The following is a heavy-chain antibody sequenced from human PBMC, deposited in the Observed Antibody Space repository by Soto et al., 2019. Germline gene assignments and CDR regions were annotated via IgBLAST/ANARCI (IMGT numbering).Heavy chain of an antibody. CDR2: IYYSGST. D-gene: IGHD3-10*01. J-gene: IGHJ5*02. CDR3: ARQRGKAGFDP. V-gene: IGHV4-39*01. CDR1: GGSISSSSYY. Sequence: QLQLQESGPGLVKPSETLSLTCTVSGGSISSSSYYWGWIRQPPGKGLEWIGSIYYSGSTYYNPSLKSRVTISVDTSKNQFSLKLSSVTAADTAVYYCARQRGKAGFDPWGQGTLVTVSS.